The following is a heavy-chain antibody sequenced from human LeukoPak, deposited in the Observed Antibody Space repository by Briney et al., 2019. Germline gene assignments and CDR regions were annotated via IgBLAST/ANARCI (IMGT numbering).Heavy chain of an antibody. J-gene: IGHJ4*02. D-gene: IGHD2-15*01. CDR2: IKQDGSEK. CDR1: GFTFSSYW. Sequence: GGSLRLSCAASGFTFSSYWMSWVHQAPGKGLEWVANIKQDGSEKYYVDSVKGRFTISRDNAKNSLYLQMNSLRAEDTAVYYCARDKYCSGGSCYPSPPDYWGQGTLVTVSS. V-gene: IGHV3-7*01. CDR3: ARDKYCSGGSCYPSPPDY.